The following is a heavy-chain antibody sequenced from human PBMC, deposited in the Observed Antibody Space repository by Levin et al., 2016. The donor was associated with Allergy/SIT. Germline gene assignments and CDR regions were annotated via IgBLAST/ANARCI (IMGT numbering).Heavy chain of an antibody. CDR3: ARAAVMGSTINEFDL. Sequence: SETLSLTCTVSGDSINNYYWAWIRQPPGKGLEWIGYFYYSGSTNYNPSLKSRVTISPDTSKNQVSLRLTSVTAADTAVYYCARAAVMGSTINEFDLWGQGTLVTVSP. V-gene: IGHV4-59*01. CDR1: GDSINNYY. J-gene: IGHJ5*02. CDR2: FYYSGST. D-gene: IGHD2-8*01.